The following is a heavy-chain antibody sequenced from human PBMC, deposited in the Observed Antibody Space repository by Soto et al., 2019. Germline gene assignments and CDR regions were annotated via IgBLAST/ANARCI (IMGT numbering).Heavy chain of an antibody. D-gene: IGHD7-27*01. CDR1: GYTFSSYA. CDR2: INAGYGYT. J-gene: IGHJ4*02. V-gene: IGHV1-3*01. Sequence: QVHLVQSGAEVRKPGASVKVSCKASGYTFSSYAMHWVRQAPGQRLEWMGWINAGYGYTKSSQKFQDRVTISRDTSASTAYMELTSLRSEDTAVYYCARDTGDGTFDFWGQGTLVTVSS. CDR3: ARDTGDGTFDF.